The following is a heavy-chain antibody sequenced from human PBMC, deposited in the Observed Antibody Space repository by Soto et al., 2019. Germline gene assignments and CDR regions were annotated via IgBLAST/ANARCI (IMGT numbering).Heavy chain of an antibody. CDR1: GFPFNTFA. Sequence: GGSLRLSCAASGFPFNTFAMTFVRQSPGKGLEWVSSISATGAVTSDADAVKGRFSTSRDNSNKTLYLHMNDLRADDTAVYYCAKMGRTGWCSLPIDSWGQGTLVTVSS. V-gene: IGHV3-23*01. CDR3: AKMGRTGWCSLPIDS. J-gene: IGHJ4*02. D-gene: IGHD6-19*01. CDR2: ISATGAVT.